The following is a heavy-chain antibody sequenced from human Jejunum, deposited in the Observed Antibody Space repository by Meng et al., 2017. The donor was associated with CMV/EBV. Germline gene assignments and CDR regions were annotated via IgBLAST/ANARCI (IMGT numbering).Heavy chain of an antibody. D-gene: IGHD3-22*01. CDR2: IHPIGSA. CDR1: GMSINNNNW. J-gene: IGHJ4*02. V-gene: IGHV4-4*02. CDR3: ARAALDSSGYYRVNDY. Sequence: SGMSINNNNWWNWVRQSPGKGLEWIGEIHPIGSANYKPSLKSRVTMSVDESKNQFSLRLTSVTAADTAAYYCARAALDSSGYYRVNDYWGQGTLVTVSS.